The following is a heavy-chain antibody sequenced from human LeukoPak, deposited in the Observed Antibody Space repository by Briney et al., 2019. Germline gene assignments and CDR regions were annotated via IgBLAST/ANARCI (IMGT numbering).Heavy chain of an antibody. V-gene: IGHV3-48*03. CDR2: ISSSGSTI. J-gene: IGHJ4*02. CDR1: GFTFSSYE. CDR3: ARASRWGIVGASWGDY. Sequence: GGSLRLSCAASGFTFSSYEMNWVRQAPGKGLEWVSYISSSGSTIYYADSVKGRSTISRDNAKNSLYLQMNSLRAEDTAVYYCARASRWGIVGASWGDYWGQGTLVTVSS. D-gene: IGHD1-26*01.